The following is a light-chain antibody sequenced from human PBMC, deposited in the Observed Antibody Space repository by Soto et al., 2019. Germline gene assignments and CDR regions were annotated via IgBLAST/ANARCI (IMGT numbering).Light chain of an antibody. CDR2: SNN. CDR1: SSNIGSSY. J-gene: IGLJ3*02. V-gene: IGLV1-44*01. Sequence: QSVVTQPPSVSGTPGQRVTISCSGSSSNIGSSYVYWYQQLPGTAPKLLIYSNNQRPSGVPDRFSGSKSGTSASLAISGLQSEDEADYYCAAWDDSLNGWVFGGGTQLTVL. CDR3: AAWDDSLNGWV.